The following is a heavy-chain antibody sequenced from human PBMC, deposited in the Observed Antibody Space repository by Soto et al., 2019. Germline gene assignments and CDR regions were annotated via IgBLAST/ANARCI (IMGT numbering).Heavy chain of an antibody. CDR2: ISAYNGNT. Sequence: GASVKVSCKASGYTFTSYGISWVRQAPGQGLEWMGWISAYNGNTNYAQKLQGRVTMTTDTSTSTAYMELRSLRSDDTAVYYCGRWSGYGDYGGSAFDIWGQGTMVTVSS. CDR3: GRWSGYGDYGGSAFDI. J-gene: IGHJ3*02. CDR1: GYTFTSYG. V-gene: IGHV1-18*01. D-gene: IGHD4-17*01.